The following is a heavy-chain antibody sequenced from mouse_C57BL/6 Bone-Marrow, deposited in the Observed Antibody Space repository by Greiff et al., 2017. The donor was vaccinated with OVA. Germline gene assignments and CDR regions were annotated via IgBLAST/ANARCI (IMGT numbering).Heavy chain of an antibody. J-gene: IGHJ2*01. V-gene: IGHV5-6*02. D-gene: IGHD2-3*01. CDR2: ISSGGSYT. Sequence: EVKLVESGGDLVKPGGSLKLSCAASGFTFSSYGMSWVRQTPDKRLEWVATISSGGSYTYYPDSVKGRFTISRDNAKNTLYLQMSSLKSEDTAMYYCATRRYYDYWGQGTTLTVSS. CDR3: ATRRYYDY. CDR1: GFTFSSYG.